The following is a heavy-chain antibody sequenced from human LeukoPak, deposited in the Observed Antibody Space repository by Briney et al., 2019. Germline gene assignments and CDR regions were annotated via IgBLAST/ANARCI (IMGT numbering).Heavy chain of an antibody. CDR2: IYSGGST. J-gene: IGHJ4*02. D-gene: IGHD6-13*01. CDR1: GFTVSSNY. CDR3: ARVGEGRYSSSWYYDY. V-gene: IGHV3-53*01. Sequence: GGSLRLSCAASGFTVSSNYMSWVRQAPGKGLEWVSVIYSGGSTYYADSVKGRFTISRDDAKNSLYLQMNSLRAEDTAVYYCARVGEGRYSSSWYYDYWGQGTLVTVSS.